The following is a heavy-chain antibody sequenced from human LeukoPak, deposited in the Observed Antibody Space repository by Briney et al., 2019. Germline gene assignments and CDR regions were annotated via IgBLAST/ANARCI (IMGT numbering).Heavy chain of an antibody. CDR3: ARDRVDTAMVTWYYFDY. J-gene: IGHJ4*02. CDR1: RYTFTSYY. CDR2: INPSGGST. D-gene: IGHD5-18*01. V-gene: IGHV1-46*01. Sequence: VASVKVSCKASRYTFTSYYMHWVRQAPGQGLEWMGIINPSGGSTSYAQKFQGRVTMTRDTSTSTVYMELSSLRSEDTAVYYCARDRVDTAMVTWYYFDYWGQGTLVTVSS.